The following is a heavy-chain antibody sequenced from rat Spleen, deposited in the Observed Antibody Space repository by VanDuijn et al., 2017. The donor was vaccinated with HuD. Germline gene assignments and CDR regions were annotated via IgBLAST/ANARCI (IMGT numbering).Heavy chain of an antibody. J-gene: IGHJ2*01. V-gene: IGHV5-31*01. D-gene: IGHD1-6*01. Sequence: EVQLVESGGGLVQPGRSLKLSCAASGFTFHNYWMTWIRQAPGKGLEWISSITTTGGSTYYSDSVKGRFTISRDNAKSTLYLQMDSLRSEDTATYYCTRDRILRSTGFDYWGQGVMVTVSS. CDR3: TRDRILRSTGFDY. CDR2: ITTTGGST. CDR1: GFTFHNYW.